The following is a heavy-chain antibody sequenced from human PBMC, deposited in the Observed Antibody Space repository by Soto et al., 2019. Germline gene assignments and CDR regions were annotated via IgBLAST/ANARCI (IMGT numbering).Heavy chain of an antibody. CDR1: GGSLSSGDYY. Sequence: SETLSLTCTVSGGSLSSGDYYWTWIRQPPGRGLEWIGYFHYSGSTHYNPSLRSRVTISVDTSKTQFSLKLSSVTAADTAVYYCARAIGEIDGEDDFWSGVHFDPWGQGTLVTVSS. V-gene: IGHV4-30-4*01. D-gene: IGHD3-3*01. CDR2: FHYSGST. CDR3: ARAIGEIDGEDDFWSGVHFDP. J-gene: IGHJ5*02.